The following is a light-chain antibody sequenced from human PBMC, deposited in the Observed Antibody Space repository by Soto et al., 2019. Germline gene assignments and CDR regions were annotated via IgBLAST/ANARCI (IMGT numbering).Light chain of an antibody. CDR1: QGTSSY. V-gene: IGKV1-9*01. Sequence: DIQLTQSPSFLSASVGDRVTITCRASQGTSSYLAWFQQKPGRAPKLLIYGSSTLQRGVPARFSGSGSGTDFTLTISNLQPEDFATYYCQQLNAYPFTFGQGTRLEIK. CDR3: QQLNAYPFT. CDR2: GSS. J-gene: IGKJ5*01.